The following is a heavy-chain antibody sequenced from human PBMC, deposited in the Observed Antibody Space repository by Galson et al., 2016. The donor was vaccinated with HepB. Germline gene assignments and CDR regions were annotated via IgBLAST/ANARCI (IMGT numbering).Heavy chain of an antibody. D-gene: IGHD4/OR15-4a*01. V-gene: IGHV3-23*01. CDR3: ARRASSDYGDGLDV. CDR1: GFTFSSDA. Sequence: LRLSCAASGFTFSSDAMSWVRQAPGKGLEWASGISGGSANIYYADSVKGRFTISRDNSKNTLYLQMNSLRAEDTAVYYCARRASSDYGDGLDVGGQGTTVTVSS. J-gene: IGHJ6*02. CDR2: ISGGSANI.